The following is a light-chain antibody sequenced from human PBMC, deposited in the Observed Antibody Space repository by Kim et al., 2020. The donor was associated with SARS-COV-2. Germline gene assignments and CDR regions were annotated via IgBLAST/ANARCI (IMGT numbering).Light chain of an antibody. CDR2: DVS. J-gene: IGLJ2*01. V-gene: IGLV2-14*03. Sequence: GQSITISCTGTSKNVGSYNYVSWYQQHPGNAPKLMIYDVSNRPSGVSNRFSGSKSGNAASLTISGLQAEDEDDYYCSSYTSSSTLVFGGGTQLTVL. CDR1: SKNVGSYNY. CDR3: SSYTSSSTLV.